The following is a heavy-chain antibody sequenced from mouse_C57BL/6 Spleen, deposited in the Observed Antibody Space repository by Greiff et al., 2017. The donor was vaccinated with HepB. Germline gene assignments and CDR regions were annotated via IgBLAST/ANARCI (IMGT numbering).Heavy chain of an antibody. J-gene: IGHJ1*03. CDR1: GYTFTSYW. V-gene: IGHV1-62-3*01. CDR2: IDPNSGGT. CDR3: ARGSPDYDGYWYVDV. D-gene: IGHD2-4*01. Sequence: VQLQQSGAELVKPGASVKLSSKASGYTFTSYWMHWVKQRPGRGLEWIGRIDPNSGGTKYKEKFKSKATLTVDKRASTAYMQRSSLTSEDSAVYACARGSPDYDGYWYVDVWGTGTTVTVSS.